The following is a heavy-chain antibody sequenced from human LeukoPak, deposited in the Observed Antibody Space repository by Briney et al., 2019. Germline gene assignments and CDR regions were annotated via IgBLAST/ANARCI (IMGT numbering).Heavy chain of an antibody. J-gene: IGHJ4*02. V-gene: IGHV3-21*01. CDR2: ISSSSSYI. Sequence: GGSLRLSCAASGFTFSSYSMNWVRQAPGKGLEWVLSISSSSSYIYYADSVKGRFTISRDNAKNSLYLQMNSLRAEDTAVYYCARDNVDIVGTFDYWGQGTLVTVSS. CDR3: ARDNVDIVGTFDY. CDR1: GFTFSSYS. D-gene: IGHD5-12*01.